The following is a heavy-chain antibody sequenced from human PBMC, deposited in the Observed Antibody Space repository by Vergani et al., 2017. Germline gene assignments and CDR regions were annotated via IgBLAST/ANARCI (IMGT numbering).Heavy chain of an antibody. CDR2: INAGNGNT. D-gene: IGHD2-8*01. CDR1: GYTFTSYA. CDR3: AREAPNGASLSIGGNAFDI. J-gene: IGHJ3*02. V-gene: IGHV1-3*01. Sequence: QVQLVQSGAEVKKPGASVKVSCKASGYTFTSYAMHWVRQAPGQRLEWMGWINAGNGNTKYSQKFQGRVTITRDTSASTAYMELSSLRSEDTAVYYCAREAPNGASLSIGGNAFDIWGQGTMVTVSS.